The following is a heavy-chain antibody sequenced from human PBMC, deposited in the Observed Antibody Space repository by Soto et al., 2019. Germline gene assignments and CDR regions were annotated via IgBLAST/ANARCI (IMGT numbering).Heavy chain of an antibody. D-gene: IGHD3-3*01. V-gene: IGHV1-8*01. CDR1: GYTFTSYD. CDR2: MNPNSGNT. J-gene: IGHJ6*03. CDR3: VRVGVAYYDFWSGYYSYYYYYYMDV. Sequence: ASVKVSCKASGYTFTSYDINWVRQATGQGLEWMGWMNPNSGNTGYAQKFQGRVTMTRNTSISTAYMELSSLRSEDTAVYYCVRVGVAYYDFWSGYYSYYYYYYMDVWGKGTTVTVSS.